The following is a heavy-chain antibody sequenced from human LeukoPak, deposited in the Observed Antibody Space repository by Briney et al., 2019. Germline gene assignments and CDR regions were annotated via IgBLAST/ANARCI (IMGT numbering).Heavy chain of an antibody. CDR1: GGSISSSSYY. D-gene: IGHD3-22*01. Sequence: PSETLSLTCTVSGGSISSSSYYWGWIRQPPGKGLEWIGSIYYSGSTYYNPSLKSRVTISVDTSKNQFSLKLSSVTAADTAVYYCARDPPSGYYDSLGPDYWGQGTLVTVSS. V-gene: IGHV4-39*07. J-gene: IGHJ4*02. CDR2: IYYSGST. CDR3: ARDPPSGYYDSLGPDY.